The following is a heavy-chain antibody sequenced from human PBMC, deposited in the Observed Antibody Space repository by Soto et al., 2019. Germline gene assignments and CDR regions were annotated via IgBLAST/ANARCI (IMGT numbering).Heavy chain of an antibody. J-gene: IGHJ6*02. CDR3: ARSPVSSGYYPRWYYYGMDV. D-gene: IGHD3-22*01. V-gene: IGHV4-39*01. CDR1: GDSITSNSYF. CDR2: IYYSGTT. Sequence: PSETLSLTCTVSGDSITSNSYFWAWIRQPPGKGLEWIGSIYYSGTTYYNPSLKSRVTISVDRSKNQFSLKLSSVTAADTAVYYCARSPVSSGYYPRWYYYGMDVWGQGTTVTVPS.